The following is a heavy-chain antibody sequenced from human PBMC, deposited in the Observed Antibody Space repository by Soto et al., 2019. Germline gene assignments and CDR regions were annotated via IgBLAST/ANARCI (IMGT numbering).Heavy chain of an antibody. D-gene: IGHD4-4*01. J-gene: IGHJ6*03. CDR3: ARQLYSNYPYYYYYMDV. CDR2: IHYSGST. V-gene: IGHV4-39*01. Sequence: PSETLSLTCTVSGDSVDSVDYYWGWIRQPPGKGLEWIASIHYSGSTYYSPSLKSRATISGDTSKSQFSLTLSSVTAADTAVYYCARQLYSNYPYYYYYMDVWGKGTTVTVSS. CDR1: GDSVDSVDYY.